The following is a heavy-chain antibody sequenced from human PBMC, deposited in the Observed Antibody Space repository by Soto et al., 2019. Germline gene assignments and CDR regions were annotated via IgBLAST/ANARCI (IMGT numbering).Heavy chain of an antibody. CDR1: GFTFSSYA. D-gene: IGHD3-10*01. V-gene: IGHV3-30-3*01. CDR3: ARLMVRGVNPSTDGDYYYYGMDV. Sequence: GGSLRLSCAASGFTFSSYAMHWVRQAPGKGLEWVAVISYDGSNKYYADSVKGRFTISRDNSKNTLYLQMNSLRAEDTAVYYCARLMVRGVNPSTDGDYYYYGMDVWGQGTTVTVSS. CDR2: ISYDGSNK. J-gene: IGHJ6*02.